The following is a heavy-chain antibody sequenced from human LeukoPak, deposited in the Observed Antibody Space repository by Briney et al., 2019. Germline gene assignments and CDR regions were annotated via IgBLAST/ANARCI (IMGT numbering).Heavy chain of an antibody. J-gene: IGHJ4*02. CDR1: GGSISSDDYY. Sequence: SQTLSLTCTVSGGSISSDDYYWSWIRQHPGKGLEWIGYIYYSGSTYYNPSLKSRLTLSVDTSKNQLSLKLSSVTAADTAVYYCARSGDYYGSGSYRGYYFDYWGQGTLVTVSS. CDR3: ARSGDYYGSGSYRGYYFDY. D-gene: IGHD3-10*01. CDR2: IYYSGST. V-gene: IGHV4-31*03.